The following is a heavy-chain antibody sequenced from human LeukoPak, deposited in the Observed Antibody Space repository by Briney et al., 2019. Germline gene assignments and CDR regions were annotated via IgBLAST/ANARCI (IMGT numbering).Heavy chain of an antibody. Sequence: GGSLRLSCAASGFIVSSNYMSWVRQAPGKGLGWVSVIYSGGSTYYADSVKGRFTISRDNSKNTLFLQMNSLRAEDTAIYYCARSYYYDSSGNRADAFDFWGQGTMVTVSS. V-gene: IGHV3-53*01. CDR1: GFIVSSNY. CDR2: IYSGGST. D-gene: IGHD3-22*01. J-gene: IGHJ3*01. CDR3: ARSYYYDSSGNRADAFDF.